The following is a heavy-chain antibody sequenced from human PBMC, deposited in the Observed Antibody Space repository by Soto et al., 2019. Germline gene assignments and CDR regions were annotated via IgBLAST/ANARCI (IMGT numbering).Heavy chain of an antibody. Sequence: SETLSLTCTVSGGSITSSDYYWGWIRQPPGKGLEWVGGIFYSGSTYYSPSLKSRVNISIDTSTNHFSLKLSSVTAADTAVYYCARDEAFCSSSSCYSHYYGMDVWGQGTTVTVSS. D-gene: IGHD2-2*01. CDR3: ARDEAFCSSSSCYSHYYGMDV. CDR1: GGSITSSDYY. CDR2: IFYSGST. V-gene: IGHV4-39*07. J-gene: IGHJ6*02.